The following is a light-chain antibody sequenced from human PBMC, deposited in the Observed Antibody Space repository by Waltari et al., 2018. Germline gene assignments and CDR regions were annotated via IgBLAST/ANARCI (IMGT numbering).Light chain of an antibody. V-gene: IGKV2-28*01. Sequence: DIVMTQSPLSLPVTPGEPASISCRSSQSLLHSNGYNYLDWYQQKPGQAPRLLIYDASKRATGIPARFSGSGSGTDFTLTISSLEPEDFAVYYCQQRTNWPPGYTFGQGTNLQIK. CDR2: DAS. CDR3: QQRTNWPPGYT. CDR1: QSLLHSNGYNY. J-gene: IGKJ2*01.